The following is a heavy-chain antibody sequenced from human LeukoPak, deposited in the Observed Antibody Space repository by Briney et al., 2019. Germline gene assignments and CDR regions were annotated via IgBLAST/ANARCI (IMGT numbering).Heavy chain of an antibody. J-gene: IGHJ4*02. D-gene: IGHD3-9*01. Sequence: GGSLRLSCAASGFTFSSYWMSWVRQAPGKGLEWVANIKQDGSEKYYVDSVKGRFTISRDNAKNSLYLQMNSLRAEDTAVYYCAMNFDWLPSRVDYWGQGTLVTVSS. CDR2: IKQDGSEK. CDR1: GFTFSSYW. CDR3: AMNFDWLPSRVDY. V-gene: IGHV3-7*01.